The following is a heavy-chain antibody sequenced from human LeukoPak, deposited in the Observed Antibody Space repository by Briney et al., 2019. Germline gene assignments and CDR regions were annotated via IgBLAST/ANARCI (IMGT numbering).Heavy chain of an antibody. CDR2: INSDGSTT. Sequence: GGSLRLSCAASGFTFSSSWMHWVRQAPGKGLVWVSHINSDGSTTTYADSVKGRFTISRDNAKNTLYLQMNSLRAEDTAVYYCARDRHYGLDYWGQGTLVTVSS. D-gene: IGHD3-10*01. CDR1: GFTFSSSW. CDR3: ARDRHYGLDY. V-gene: IGHV3-74*01. J-gene: IGHJ4*02.